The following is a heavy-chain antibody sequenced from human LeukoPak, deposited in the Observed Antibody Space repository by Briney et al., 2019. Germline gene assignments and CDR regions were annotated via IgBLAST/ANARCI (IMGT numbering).Heavy chain of an antibody. CDR1: GGSISSSSYY. V-gene: IGHV4-39*07. CDR3: ARDFDY. Sequence: SETLSLTCTVSGGSISSSSYYWGWIRQPPGKGLEWIGSIHYSGSTYYNPSLKSRVTISVDTSKNQFSLKLTSVTAADTAVYYCARDFDYWGQGTLVTVSS. CDR2: IHYSGST. J-gene: IGHJ4*02.